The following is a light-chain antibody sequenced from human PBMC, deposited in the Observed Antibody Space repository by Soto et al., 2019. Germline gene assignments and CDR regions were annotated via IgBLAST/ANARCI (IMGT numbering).Light chain of an antibody. CDR2: GAS. CDR3: QQYDISPWT. V-gene: IGKV3-20*01. J-gene: IGKJ1*01. CDR1: QSFSNNY. Sequence: EIVLTQSPVTLSLSPGERATLSCRASQSFSNNYLAWYQQKPGQAPRLLIYGASNRATGIPDRFSGSGSGTDFTLTISRLEPEDFAVYYCQQYDISPWTFGQGTKVDI.